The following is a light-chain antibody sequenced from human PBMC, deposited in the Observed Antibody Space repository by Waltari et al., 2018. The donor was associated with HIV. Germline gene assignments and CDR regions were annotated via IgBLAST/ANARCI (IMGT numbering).Light chain of an antibody. V-gene: IGKV3D-11*02. CDR2: DAS. Sequence: EPVLTQSPATLSLSQGERPTLSCRASQSVTNYLACYQQKPGQAPRLLIYDASSRATGIPARFSGDGPGTDFTLTISSLEPEDFAVYYCHQCSNWLTFGGGTKVEIK. CDR1: QSVTNY. J-gene: IGKJ4*01. CDR3: HQCSNWLT.